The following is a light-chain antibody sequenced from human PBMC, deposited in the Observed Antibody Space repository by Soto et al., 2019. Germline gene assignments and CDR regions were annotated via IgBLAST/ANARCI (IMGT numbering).Light chain of an antibody. J-gene: IGLJ3*02. CDR2: GNT. Sequence: QSVLTQPPSVSGAPGQRVTISCTGSSSDIGAGYDVHWYQHLPGTAPKLLIYGNTNRPSGVPDRFSGYKSGTSASLAITGLQAEDEADYYCQSYDSSLTNWVFGGGTKLTVL. CDR3: QSYDSSLTNWV. CDR1: SSDIGAGYD. V-gene: IGLV1-40*01.